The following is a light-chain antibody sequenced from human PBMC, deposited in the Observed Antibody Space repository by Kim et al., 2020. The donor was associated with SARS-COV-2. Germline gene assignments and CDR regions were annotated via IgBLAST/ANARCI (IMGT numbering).Light chain of an antibody. V-gene: IGKV3-15*01. CDR3: QQYNNWPPIT. CDR1: QSVSSN. J-gene: IGKJ5*01. CDR2: GAS. Sequence: SPGESATLSCRASQSVSSNFAWYQQKPGQAPRLLIYGASTRATGIPARFSGSGSGTEFTLTISSLQSEDFAVYYCQQYNNWPPITFGQGTRLEIK.